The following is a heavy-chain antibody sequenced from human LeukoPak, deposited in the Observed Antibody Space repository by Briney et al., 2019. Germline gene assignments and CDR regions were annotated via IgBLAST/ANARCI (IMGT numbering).Heavy chain of an antibody. CDR2: INSSSSYI. J-gene: IGHJ3*02. CDR1: GFTFSSYS. Sequence: GGSLRLSCAASGFTFSSYSMNWVRQAPAKGLEWVSSINSSSSYIYYADSVKGRFTISRDNAKNSLYLQMNSLRAEDTAGYYCARDYYGSGSYYKGDAFDIWGQGTMVTVSS. CDR3: ARDYYGSGSYYKGDAFDI. D-gene: IGHD3-10*01. V-gene: IGHV3-21*01.